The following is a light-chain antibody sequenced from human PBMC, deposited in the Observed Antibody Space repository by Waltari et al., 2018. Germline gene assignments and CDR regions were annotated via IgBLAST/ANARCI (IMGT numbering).Light chain of an antibody. Sequence: QSALTQPPSASGSPGQSVTIPCTGTSSDVGGYNYVSWYQSHPGKAPKLMIYEVSKRPSGVPDRFSGSKSGNTASLTVSGLQAEDEADYYCSSYAGSNNLVFGGGTKLTVL. J-gene: IGLJ3*02. V-gene: IGLV2-8*01. CDR3: SSYAGSNNLV. CDR1: SSDVGGYNY. CDR2: EVS.